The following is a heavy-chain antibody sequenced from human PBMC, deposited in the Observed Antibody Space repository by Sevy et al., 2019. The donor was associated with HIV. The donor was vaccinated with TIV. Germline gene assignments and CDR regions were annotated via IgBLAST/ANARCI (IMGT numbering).Heavy chain of an antibody. J-gene: IGHJ3*02. CDR3: AEGVVGAPDAFDI. Sequence: GGSLRLSCAASGFTFNTHAMNWVRQAPGKGLEWVSYISSSSSTIYYADSVKGRFTISRDNAKNSLYLQMNSLRAEDTAVYYCAEGVVGAPDAFDIWGQGTMVTVSS. CDR1: GFTFNTHA. CDR2: ISSSSSTI. D-gene: IGHD1-26*01. V-gene: IGHV3-48*01.